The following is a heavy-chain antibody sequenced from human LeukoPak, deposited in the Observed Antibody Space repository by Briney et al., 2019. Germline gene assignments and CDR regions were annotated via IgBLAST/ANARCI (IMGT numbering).Heavy chain of an antibody. V-gene: IGHV3-30*02. D-gene: IGHD2-15*01. J-gene: IGHJ6*03. CDR3: AKDLQRRVVVAAYYMDV. CDR1: GLTFSDYG. Sequence: GGSLRLSCVASGLTFSDYGMHGVRQALGKGLEGVAFIRYDGSNKNHADSVKGRFTVFRDNLNNTLYLEMNSLRAEDTAVYYCAKDLQRRVVVAAYYMDVWAKGTTVTVS. CDR2: IRYDGSNK.